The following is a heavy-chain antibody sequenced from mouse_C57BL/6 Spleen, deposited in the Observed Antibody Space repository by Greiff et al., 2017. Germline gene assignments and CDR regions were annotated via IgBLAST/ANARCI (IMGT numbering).Heavy chain of an antibody. CDR1: GFPFSNYW. V-gene: IGHV6-3*01. CDR3: TLLITYYFDY. J-gene: IGHJ2*01. D-gene: IGHD1-1*01. CDR2: IRFKSDNYAT. Sequence: EVKVEESGGGLVQPGGSMKLSCVASGFPFSNYWMNWVRQSPGKGLEWVAQIRFKSDNYATHYAESVKGRFTISREDSKSSVYLQMNNLRAEDTEIYYITLLITYYFDYWGQGTTLTVSS.